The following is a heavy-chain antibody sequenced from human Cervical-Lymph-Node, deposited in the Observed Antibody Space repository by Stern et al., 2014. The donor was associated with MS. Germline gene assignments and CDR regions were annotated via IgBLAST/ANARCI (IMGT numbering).Heavy chain of an antibody. CDR3: ARAPKAAMGSWFDP. CDR2: ISSSSSYI. D-gene: IGHD2-2*01. Sequence: EVQLVESGGGLVKPGGSLRLSCAASGFTFSSYSMNWVRQAPGKGLEWVSSISSSSSYIYYADSVKGRFTISRDNAKNSLYLQMNSLRAEDTAVYYCARAPKAAMGSWFDPWGQGTLVTVSS. CDR1: GFTFSSYS. J-gene: IGHJ5*02. V-gene: IGHV3-21*01.